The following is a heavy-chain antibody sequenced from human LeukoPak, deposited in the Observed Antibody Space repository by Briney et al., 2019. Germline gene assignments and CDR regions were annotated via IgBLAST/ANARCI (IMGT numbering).Heavy chain of an antibody. CDR2: IIPIFGTA. V-gene: IGHV1-69*06. D-gene: IGHD3-22*01. J-gene: IGHJ5*02. Sequence: GASVKVSCKASGGTFSSYAISWVRQAPGQGLEWMGGIIPIFGTANYAQKFQGRVTITADKSTSTAYMELSSLRSEDTAVYYCARDRLYYYDSSGYTNWFDPWGQGTLVTVSS. CDR3: ARDRLYYYDSSGYTNWFDP. CDR1: GGTFSSYA.